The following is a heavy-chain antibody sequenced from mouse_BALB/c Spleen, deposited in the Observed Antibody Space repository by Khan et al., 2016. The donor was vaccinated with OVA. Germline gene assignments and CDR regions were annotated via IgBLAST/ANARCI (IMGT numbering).Heavy chain of an antibody. V-gene: IGHV14-1*02. CDR1: GFNIKDYY. CDR2: IDPENGNT. Sequence: VQLQQSGAELVRPGALVKLSCKASGFNIKDYYIHWVKQRPEQGLEWIGWIDPENGNTIYDPKFLGKASITADTSSNTAYLQLSSLTSDDTAVYYCARDGYSPWFAYWGQGTLVTVSA. D-gene: IGHD2-3*01. J-gene: IGHJ3*01. CDR3: ARDGYSPWFAY.